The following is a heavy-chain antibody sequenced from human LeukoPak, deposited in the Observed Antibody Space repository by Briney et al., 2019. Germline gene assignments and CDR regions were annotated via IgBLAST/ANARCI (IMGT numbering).Heavy chain of an antibody. D-gene: IGHD5-24*01. CDR3: ARGEMATTRLGFGY. J-gene: IGHJ4*02. CDR2: IYYSGST. V-gene: IGHV4-39*07. CDR1: GGSISSSSYY. Sequence: SETLSLTCTVSGGSISSSSYYWGWIRQPPGKGLEWIGSIYYSGSTNYNPSLKSRVTISVDTSKNQFSLKLSSVTAADTAVYYCARGEMATTRLGFGYWGQGTLVTVSS.